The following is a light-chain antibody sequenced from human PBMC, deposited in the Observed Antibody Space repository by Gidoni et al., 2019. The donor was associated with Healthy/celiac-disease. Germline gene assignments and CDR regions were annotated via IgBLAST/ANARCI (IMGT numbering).Light chain of an antibody. CDR3: QQFNKC. J-gene: IGKJ3*01. CDR2: DAS. CDR1: QGISSA. V-gene: IGKV1D-13*01. Sequence: ASQFPQYSSSLSESVGDRVTITCRSSQGISSALTWYQQKPGKATKLLIYDASSLESGVPSRFSGSGSGTDFTLTISSLQPEDFANYYGQQFNKCFGPGTKVDIK.